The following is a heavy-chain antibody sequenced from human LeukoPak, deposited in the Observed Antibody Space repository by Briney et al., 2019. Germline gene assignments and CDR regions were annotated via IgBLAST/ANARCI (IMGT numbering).Heavy chain of an antibody. V-gene: IGHV3-30*18. CDR1: GFTFSSYG. Sequence: GRSLRLSCAASGFTFSSYGMHWVRQAPGKGLEWVAVISYDGSNKYYADSVKGRFTISRDNSKNTLYLQMNSLRAEDTAVYYCAKDQESSGWDSWGQGTLVTVSS. CDR3: AKDQESSGWDS. J-gene: IGHJ4*02. CDR2: ISYDGSNK. D-gene: IGHD6-19*01.